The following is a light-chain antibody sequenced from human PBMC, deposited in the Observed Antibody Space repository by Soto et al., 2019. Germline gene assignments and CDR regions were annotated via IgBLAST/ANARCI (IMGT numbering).Light chain of an antibody. Sequence: EIVLTQSPGTLSLSPGERATLSCRANQSVSSGYLAWYQQKPGQAPRLLIYGASSRATGIPDRFSGSGSGTACTLTISRLEPEDSAVYCCPQYGSSPWTFGQGTTVEIK. CDR3: PQYGSSPWT. CDR2: GAS. V-gene: IGKV3-20*01. CDR1: QSVSSGY. J-gene: IGKJ1*01.